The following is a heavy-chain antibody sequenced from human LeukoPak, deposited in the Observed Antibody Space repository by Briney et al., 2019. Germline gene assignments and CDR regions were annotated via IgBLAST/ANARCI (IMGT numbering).Heavy chain of an antibody. CDR1: GFTFSSYG. CDR3: ARDGDYYGSGSYFDY. D-gene: IGHD3-10*01. Sequence: GGSLRLSCAASGFTFSSYGVHWVRQAPGKGLEWVAVIWYDGSNKYYADSVKGRFTISRDNSKNTLYLQMNSLRAEDTAVYYCARDGDYYGSGSYFDYWGQGTLVTVSS. V-gene: IGHV3-33*01. CDR2: IWYDGSNK. J-gene: IGHJ4*02.